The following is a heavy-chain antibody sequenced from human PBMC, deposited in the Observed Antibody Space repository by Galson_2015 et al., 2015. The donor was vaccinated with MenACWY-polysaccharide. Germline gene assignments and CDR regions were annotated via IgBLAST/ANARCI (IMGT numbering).Heavy chain of an antibody. CDR2: IFSTGST. V-gene: IGHV4-4*07. Sequence: WIGRIFSTGSTSYNPSLKSRVTMSVDTSKNQFSLRLTSVTAADTAVYFCAREAFYYDSSGHWDAFDIWGPGTIVTVSS. D-gene: IGHD3-22*01. CDR3: AREAFYYDSSGHWDAFDI. J-gene: IGHJ3*02.